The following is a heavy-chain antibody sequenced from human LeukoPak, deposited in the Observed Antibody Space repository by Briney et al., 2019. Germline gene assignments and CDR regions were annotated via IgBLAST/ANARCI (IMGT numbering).Heavy chain of an antibody. Sequence: ASVKVSCKASGFTFNAYNIHWVRQAPGQGLEWMGWINPKSGGANYAQKFQGRVTMTWDTSISTAYMELSRLRSDDTAVYYCASLGGSSGLSDYWGQGTLVTVSS. V-gene: IGHV1-2*02. D-gene: IGHD1-26*01. CDR2: INPKSGGA. CDR3: ASLGGSSGLSDY. J-gene: IGHJ4*02. CDR1: GFTFNAYN.